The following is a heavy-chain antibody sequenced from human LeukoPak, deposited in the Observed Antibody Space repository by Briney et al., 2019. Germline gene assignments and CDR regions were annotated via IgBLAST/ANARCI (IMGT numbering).Heavy chain of an antibody. CDR2: ISSASSYI. CDR1: GLIFDTFG. V-gene: IGHV3-21*01. Sequence: GGSLRLSCAASGLIFDTFGMGWVRQAPGKGLEWVSYISSASSYIYYADSVKGRFTISRDNAKNSLFLQMNSLRGEDTAVYYCAREGLVLDAFDFWGQGTLVTVSS. CDR3: AREGLVLDAFDF. J-gene: IGHJ3*01.